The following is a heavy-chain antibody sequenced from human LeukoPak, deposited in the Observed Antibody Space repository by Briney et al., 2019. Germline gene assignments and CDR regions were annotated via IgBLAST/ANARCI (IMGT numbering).Heavy chain of an antibody. V-gene: IGHV4-39*07. D-gene: IGHD1-26*01. CDR2: IYHSGST. Sequence: PSETLSLTCTVSGVSISSSNSYWGWIRQPPGKGLEWIGSIYHSGSTYYNPSLKSRVTISVDTSKNQFSLKLSSVTAADTAVYYCARVREIVGATNGWGQGTLVTVSS. J-gene: IGHJ4*02. CDR3: ARVREIVGATNG. CDR1: GVSISSSNSY.